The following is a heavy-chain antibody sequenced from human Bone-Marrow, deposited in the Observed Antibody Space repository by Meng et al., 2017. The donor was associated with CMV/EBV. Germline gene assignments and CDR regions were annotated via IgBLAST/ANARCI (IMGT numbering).Heavy chain of an antibody. J-gene: IGHJ5*02. V-gene: IGHV1-8*01. D-gene: IGHD3-3*01. CDR3: ARARVNYDFWSGCWFDP. Sequence: ASVKVSCKASGYSFTSYDINWVQQATGQGLEWMGWMNPNSGNTGYAQKFQGRVTMTRNTSISTAYMELSSLRSEDTAVYYCARARVNYDFWSGCWFDPWGQGTLVTVSS. CDR2: MNPNSGNT. CDR1: GYSFTSYD.